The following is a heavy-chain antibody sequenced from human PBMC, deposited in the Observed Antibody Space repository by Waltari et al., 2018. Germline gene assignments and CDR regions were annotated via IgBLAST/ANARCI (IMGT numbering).Heavy chain of an antibody. D-gene: IGHD6-19*01. Sequence: EVQLVESGGDLVQPGGSLRLSCAASGFTFSSHAMSWVRQAPGKGREWCSTISDVGGRTYYADSVKGRFTIARDKSKDTLYLQMNTLRVEDTAIYYCAKDRRVQTGVGVAWWNNWFDPWGQGTLVTVSS. V-gene: IGHV3-23*04. CDR1: GFTFSSHA. CDR2: ISDVGGRT. CDR3: AKDRRVQTGVGVAWWNNWFDP. J-gene: IGHJ5*02.